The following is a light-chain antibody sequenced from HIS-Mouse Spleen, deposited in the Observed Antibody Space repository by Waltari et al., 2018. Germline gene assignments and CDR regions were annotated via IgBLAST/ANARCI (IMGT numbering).Light chain of an antibody. J-gene: IGKJ1*01. Sequence: EIVLTQSPATLSLSPGERATLPCRASQSVSSYLAWYQQKPGQAPRLLIYDASNRATGIPARFSGSGSGTDFTLTISNLEPEDFAVYYCQQRSNWPPWTFGQGTKVEIK. CDR2: DAS. V-gene: IGKV3-11*01. CDR3: QQRSNWPPWT. CDR1: QSVSSY.